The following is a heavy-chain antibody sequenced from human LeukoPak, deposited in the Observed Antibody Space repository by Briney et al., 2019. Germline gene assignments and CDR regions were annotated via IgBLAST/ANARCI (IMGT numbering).Heavy chain of an antibody. CDR1: GFTFSSYA. CDR3: AKGDVVTAIFPLDY. V-gene: IGHV3-23*01. D-gene: IGHD5-12*01. Sequence: PGGSLRLSCAASGFTFSSYAMSWVRQAPGKGLEWVSGISGSGGTTYYADSVQGRFTISRDNSKKTLFLQMSSLRAEDTAVYCCAKGDVVTAIFPLDYWGQGTLVIVSS. J-gene: IGHJ4*02. CDR2: ISGSGGTT.